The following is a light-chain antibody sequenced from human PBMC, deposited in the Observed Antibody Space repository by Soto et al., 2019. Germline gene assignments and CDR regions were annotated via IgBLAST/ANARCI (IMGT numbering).Light chain of an antibody. CDR1: SNDVGTYNY. CDR2: DVS. Sequence: SVLTQPRSVSGSPGQSVTISCTGTSNDVGTYNYVSWYQQHPGKAPKLMIYDVSKRPSGVPDRFSGSKSGNTASLTISGLQAEDEADYYCCSYAGSYTWVFGGGTKLTVL. V-gene: IGLV2-11*01. J-gene: IGLJ3*02. CDR3: CSYAGSYTWV.